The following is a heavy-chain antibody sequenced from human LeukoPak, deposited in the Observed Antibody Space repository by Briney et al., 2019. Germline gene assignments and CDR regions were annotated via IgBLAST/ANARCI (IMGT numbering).Heavy chain of an antibody. CDR1: GFTFSYYA. CDR3: AREGTARDAFDI. D-gene: IGHD2-21*02. CDR2: ISSDGSDK. Sequence: GGSLRLSCAASGFTFSYYAMHWVRQAPGKGLEGVAFISSDGSDKYYADSMKGRFTISRDNSKNTLYLQMTSLRGEDTAMYYCAREGTARDAFDIWGQGTMVTVSS. V-gene: IGHV3-30-3*01. J-gene: IGHJ3*02.